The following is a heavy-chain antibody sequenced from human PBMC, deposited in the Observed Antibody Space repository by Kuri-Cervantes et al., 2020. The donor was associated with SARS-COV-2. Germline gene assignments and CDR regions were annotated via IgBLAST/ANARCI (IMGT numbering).Heavy chain of an antibody. CDR3: AKDPPPAGY. CDR2: ILHDGNNK. CDR1: GFTFSLFA. Sequence: GGSLRLSCAASGFTFSLFAMHWVRQAPGQGLEWVAVILHDGNNKYYADSVKGRFTISRDNSKNTLYLQMNSLRAEDTAVYYCAKDPPPAGYWGQGTLVTVSS. J-gene: IGHJ4*02. V-gene: IGHV3-30-3*01.